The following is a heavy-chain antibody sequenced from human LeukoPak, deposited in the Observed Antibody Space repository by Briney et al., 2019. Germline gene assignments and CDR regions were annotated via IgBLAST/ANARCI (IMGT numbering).Heavy chain of an antibody. J-gene: IGHJ4*02. D-gene: IGHD3-3*01. CDR3: ARGGGAYYDFWSGYYADKHFDY. V-gene: IGHV3-21*04. CDR1: GFTFSSYS. CDR2: ISSSSSYI. Sequence: GGSLRLSCAASGFTFSSYSMNWVRQAPGKGLEWVSSISSSSSYIYYADSVKGRFTIYRDNAKNSLYLQMNSLRAEDTALYYCARGGGAYYDFWSGYYADKHFDYWGQGTLVTVSS.